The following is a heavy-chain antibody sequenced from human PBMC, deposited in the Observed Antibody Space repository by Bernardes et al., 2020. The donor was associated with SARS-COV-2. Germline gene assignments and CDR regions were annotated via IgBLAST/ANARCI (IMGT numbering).Heavy chain of an antibody. CDR2: IKSKTDGGTT. J-gene: IGHJ3*02. D-gene: IGHD3-22*01. V-gene: IGHV3-15*01. CDR3: TAEEITMIVVALGGDAFDI. Sequence: GGSLRLSCAASGFTFSNAWMSWVRQAPGKGLEWVGRIKSKTDGGTTDYAAPVKGRFTISRDDSKNTLYLQMNSLKTEDTAVYYCTAEEITMIVVALGGDAFDIWGQGTMVTVSS. CDR1: GFTFSNAW.